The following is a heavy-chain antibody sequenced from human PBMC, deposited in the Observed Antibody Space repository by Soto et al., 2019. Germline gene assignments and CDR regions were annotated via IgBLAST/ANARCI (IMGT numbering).Heavy chain of an antibody. Sequence: SETLSLTCTVSGGSISRYYWSWIRQPPGKGLEWIGYIYYSGSTNYNPSLKSRVTISVDTSKNQFSLKLSSVTAADTAVYYCARSHIVPRLFMYPYDYWGHGSLVTVSS. J-gene: IGHJ4*01. V-gene: IGHV4-59*08. CDR3: ARSHIVPRLFMYPYDY. CDR1: GGSISRYY. D-gene: IGHD6-6*01. CDR2: IYYSGST.